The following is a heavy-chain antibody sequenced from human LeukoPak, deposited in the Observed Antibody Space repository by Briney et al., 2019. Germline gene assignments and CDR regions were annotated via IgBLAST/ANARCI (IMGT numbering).Heavy chain of an antibody. V-gene: IGHV2-5*01. J-gene: IGHJ3*02. CDR1: GFSLSTNGVG. Sequence: SGPTLVKPTQTLTLTCTFSGFSLSTNGVGVGWIRQPPGKALEWLALIYWNGDERYSPFLKSRLTITKDTSKNQVVLTVTNMDPEDTATYYCAHRPLYPDVFDIWGQGTMVTVSS. CDR2: IYWNGDE. D-gene: IGHD5/OR15-5a*01. CDR3: AHRPLYPDVFDI.